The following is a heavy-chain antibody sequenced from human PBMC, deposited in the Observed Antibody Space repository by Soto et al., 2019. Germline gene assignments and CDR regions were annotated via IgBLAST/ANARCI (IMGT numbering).Heavy chain of an antibody. J-gene: IGHJ4*02. V-gene: IGHV3-30-3*01. D-gene: IGHD5-18*01. Sequence: PGGSLRLSCAASGFTFSSYAMHWVRQAPGKGLEWVAVISYDGSNKYYADSVKGRFTISRDNSKNTLYLQMNSLRAEDTAVYYCARTIQLWLRVPGYWGQGTLVTVSS. CDR1: GFTFSSYA. CDR3: ARTIQLWLRVPGY. CDR2: ISYDGSNK.